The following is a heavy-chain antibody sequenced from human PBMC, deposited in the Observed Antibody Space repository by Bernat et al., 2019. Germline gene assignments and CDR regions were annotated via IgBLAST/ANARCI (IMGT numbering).Heavy chain of an antibody. CDR3: AGVGGYRRSPYHHLYRKDL. CDR1: GGSISSYY. D-gene: IGHD3-16*01. V-gene: IGHV4-59*01. J-gene: IGHJ6*02. Sequence: QVQLQESGPGLVKPSETLSLTCTVSGGSISSYYWSWIRQPPGKGLEWIGYIYYSGSTNYNPSLKSRVTISVDTSKNQFSLELSSWAAADTAVYYLAGVGGYRRSPYHHLYRKDLWGPGTPVPVPS. CDR2: IYYSGST.